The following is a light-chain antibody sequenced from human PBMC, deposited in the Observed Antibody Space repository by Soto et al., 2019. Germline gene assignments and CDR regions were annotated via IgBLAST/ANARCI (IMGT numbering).Light chain of an antibody. V-gene: IGKV3-20*01. CDR3: QQYGSTPTWT. Sequence: EIGMKKSPPTLSVSSGETATLTCRASQSLTSYLAWYQQKPAQAPRLLIYGASTRATGIPDRFSGSGSGTDFTLTIIRLEPEDAVVYYCQQYGSTPTWTFGQGTKVDIK. CDR1: QSLTSY. CDR2: GAS. J-gene: IGKJ1*01.